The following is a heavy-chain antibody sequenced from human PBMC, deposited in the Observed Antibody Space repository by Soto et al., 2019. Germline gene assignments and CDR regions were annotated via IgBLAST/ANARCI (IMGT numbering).Heavy chain of an antibody. CDR1: GFPFLHYG. CDR2: IWSDGNKE. J-gene: IGHJ6*02. CDR3: ARDRNGGWFHMDV. V-gene: IGHV3-33*01. Sequence: QVQLVESGGGVVQPGRSLRLSGVGSGFPFLHYGMHWVRQAPGKGVEWVAVIWSDGNKESYADSVKGRFAISRDNSKDTLYLEMNSLRVEDTAVYFCARDRNGGWFHMDVWGQGTTVSVSS. D-gene: IGHD6-19*01.